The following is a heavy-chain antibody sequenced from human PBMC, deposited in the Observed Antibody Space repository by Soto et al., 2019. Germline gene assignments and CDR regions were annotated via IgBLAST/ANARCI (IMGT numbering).Heavy chain of an antibody. J-gene: IGHJ4*02. V-gene: IGHV4-59*01. CDR2: IHYSGST. Sequence: SDTLYLTCTVSGGSISGSNWSWIRQHAGKGLEWIGYIHYSGSTDYNPSLKSRVTISVDISKNQFSLKLSSVTAADTAVYYCARDAFYYYDSSGLGVAQPRFDYWGQGTLVTGSS. CDR1: GGSISGSN. CDR3: ARDAFYYYDSSGLGVAQPRFDY. D-gene: IGHD3-22*01.